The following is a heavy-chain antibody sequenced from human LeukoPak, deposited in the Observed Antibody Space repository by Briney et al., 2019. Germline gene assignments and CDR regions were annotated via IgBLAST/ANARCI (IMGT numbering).Heavy chain of an antibody. CDR1: GASMNTHY. D-gene: IGHD5-18*01. CDR2: MLDTVTT. Sequence: PSETLSLICAVSGASMNTHYWSWIRQPPRKGLEWIGYMLDTVTTKDNPSLKSRFTLSADTSKNQFSLRLTSVTAADTAVYYCATIKRGNIFGYFDFWGQGIPVTVSS. CDR3: ATIKRGNIFGYFDF. J-gene: IGHJ4*02. V-gene: IGHV4-59*11.